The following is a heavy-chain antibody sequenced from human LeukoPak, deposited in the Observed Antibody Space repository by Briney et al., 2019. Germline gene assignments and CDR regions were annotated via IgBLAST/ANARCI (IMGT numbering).Heavy chain of an antibody. J-gene: IGHJ4*02. Sequence: PGGSLRLSCAASGFSFSTHTMHWVRQAPGKGLEWVAVIWYDGSNKYYADSVKGRFTISRDNSKNTLYLQMNSLRAEDTAVYYCARDAKWELPNYFDYWGQGTLVTVSS. CDR1: GFSFSTHT. D-gene: IGHD1-26*01. CDR2: IWYDGSNK. CDR3: ARDAKWELPNYFDY. V-gene: IGHV3-33*08.